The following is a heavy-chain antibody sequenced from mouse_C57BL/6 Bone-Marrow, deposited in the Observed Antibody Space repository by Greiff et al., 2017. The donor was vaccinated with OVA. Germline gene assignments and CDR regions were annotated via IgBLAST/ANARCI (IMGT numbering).Heavy chain of an antibody. CDR2: INPNNGGT. J-gene: IGHJ2*01. D-gene: IGHD1-1*01. Sequence: VQLKESGPELVKPGASVKIPCKASGYTFTDYNMDWVKQSHGKGLEWIGDINPNNGGTIYNQKFKGKATLTVDKSSSTAYMELRSLTSEDTAVYYCARVVTTVVAHFDYWGQGTTLTVSS. V-gene: IGHV1-18*01. CDR3: ARVVTTVVAHFDY. CDR1: GYTFTDYN.